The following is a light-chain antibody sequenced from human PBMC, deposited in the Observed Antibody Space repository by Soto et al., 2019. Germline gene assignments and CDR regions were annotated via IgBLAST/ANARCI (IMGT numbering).Light chain of an antibody. V-gene: IGLV2-14*01. J-gene: IGLJ1*01. CDR2: EVS. Sequence: QSAVTQPASVSGSPGQSITISCTGTSSDVGGYNFVSWYQQHPGKAPKLVIFEVSNRPSGVSHRFSGSKSGNTASLTISGLQAEDEADYYCSSYTSSSTFVFGTGTKLTVL. CDR3: SSYTSSSTFV. CDR1: SSDVGGYNF.